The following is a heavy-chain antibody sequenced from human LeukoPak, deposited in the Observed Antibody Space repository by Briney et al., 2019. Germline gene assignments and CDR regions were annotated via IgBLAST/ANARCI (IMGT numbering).Heavy chain of an antibody. CDR2: IYYSGST. CDR3: ASLYYYDSSGYYWGPDY. D-gene: IGHD3-22*01. J-gene: IGHJ4*02. CDR1: GGAISSSSYY. V-gene: IGHV4-39*01. Sequence: SETLSLTCTVSGGAISSSSYYWGWIRQPPGKGLEWIGSIYYSGSTYYNPSLKSRVTISVDTSKNQFSLKLSSVTAADTAVYYCASLYYYDSSGYYWGPDYWGRGTLVTVSS.